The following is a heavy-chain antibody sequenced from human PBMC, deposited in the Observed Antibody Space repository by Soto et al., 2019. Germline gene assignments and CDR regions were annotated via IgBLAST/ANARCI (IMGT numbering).Heavy chain of an antibody. CDR2: ISSSGSTI. Sequence: QLVESGGGLVQPGGSLRLSCAASGFTFTTYSMNWVRQAPGKGLEWISYISSSGSTIYYAYSVKGRFTISRDNDKNSVSLQMNSLRADDTAVYYCARHPERIAQIGWFDPWGQGTLVTVSS. CDR3: ARHPERIAQIGWFDP. J-gene: IGHJ5*02. V-gene: IGHV3-48*01. D-gene: IGHD6-13*01. CDR1: GFTFTTYS.